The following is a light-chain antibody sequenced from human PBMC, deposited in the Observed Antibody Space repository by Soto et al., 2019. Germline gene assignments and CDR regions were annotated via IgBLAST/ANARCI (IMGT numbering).Light chain of an antibody. Sequence: ENVLAPSLSPRCLSPGARATLSCTASQSVSSNLAWYQQKPGQAPRLLIHGASTRATGFPARFSGSGSGTDFTLTISSLQSEDFAVYYCQQYNNWPWTFGQGTKVDIK. CDR1: QSVSSN. CDR3: QQYNNWPWT. V-gene: IGKV3-15*01. CDR2: GAS. J-gene: IGKJ1*01.